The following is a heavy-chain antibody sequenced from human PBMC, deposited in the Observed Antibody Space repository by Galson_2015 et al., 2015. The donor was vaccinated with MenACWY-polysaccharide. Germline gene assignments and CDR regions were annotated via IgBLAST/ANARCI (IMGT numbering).Heavy chain of an antibody. Sequence: SLRLSCAASGFTFSSYSMNWVRQAPGKGLEWVSYISSSSSTIYYADSVKGRFTISRDNAKNSLFLQMNSLRVEDTAVYYCARLHCSSTSCYPTDYYYYGMDVWGQGTTVTVSS. D-gene: IGHD2-2*01. V-gene: IGHV3-48*01. CDR1: GFTFSSYS. CDR2: ISSSSSTI. J-gene: IGHJ6*02. CDR3: ARLHCSSTSCYPTDYYYYGMDV.